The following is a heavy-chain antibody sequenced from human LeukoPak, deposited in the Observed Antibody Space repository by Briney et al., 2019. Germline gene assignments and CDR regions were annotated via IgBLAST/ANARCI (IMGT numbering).Heavy chain of an antibody. CDR3: AKGQYGGLGFDY. CDR2: ISGSGGST. J-gene: IGHJ4*02. CDR1: GFTFSSYW. Sequence: GGSLRLSCAASGFTFSSYWMNWVRQAPGKGLEWVSAISGSGGSTYYADSVKGRFTISRDNSKNTLYLQMNSLRAEDTAVYYCAKGQYGGLGFDYWGQGTLVTVSS. D-gene: IGHD4-23*01. V-gene: IGHV3-23*01.